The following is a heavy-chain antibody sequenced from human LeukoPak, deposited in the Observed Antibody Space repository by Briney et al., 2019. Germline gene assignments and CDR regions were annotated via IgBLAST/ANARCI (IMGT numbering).Heavy chain of an antibody. D-gene: IGHD6-13*01. Sequence: SETLSLTCTVPGGSISNDYWSWIRQPAGKGLEWIGRIYKSGSTNYNPSLKSRVTMSVDTSENQFSPKLSSVTAADTAVYYCARDPWGVKATGMYYFYGMDLWGQGTTVTVSS. CDR3: ARDPWGVKATGMYYFYGMDL. CDR1: GGSISNDY. V-gene: IGHV4-4*07. J-gene: IGHJ6*02. CDR2: IYKSGST.